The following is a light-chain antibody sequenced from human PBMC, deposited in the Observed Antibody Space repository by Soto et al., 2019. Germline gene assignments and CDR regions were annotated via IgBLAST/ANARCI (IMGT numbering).Light chain of an antibody. Sequence: QSALTQPASVCGFPGQSITISCTGTSSNVGSYKLVSWYQQHPGKAPKLMIFEVNKRPSGVSNRFSGSKSGNTASLTISGLKVEDEADYYCCSSGGSPTYVFGTGTKVTVL. CDR1: SSNVGSYKL. V-gene: IGLV2-23*02. CDR2: EVN. CDR3: CSSGGSPTYV. J-gene: IGLJ1*01.